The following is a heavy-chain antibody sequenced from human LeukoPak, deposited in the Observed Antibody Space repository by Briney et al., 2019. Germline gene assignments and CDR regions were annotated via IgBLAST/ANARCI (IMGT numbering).Heavy chain of an antibody. V-gene: IGHV4-34*01. Sequence: SETLSLTCAVYGGSFSGYYWSWIRQPPGKGLEWIGEINHSGSTNYNPSLKSRVTISVDTSKNQFSLKLSSVTAADTAVYYCARVKQWLVQGDWFDPWGQGTLVTVSS. CDR3: ARVKQWLVQGDWFDP. J-gene: IGHJ5*02. CDR2: INHSGST. D-gene: IGHD6-19*01. CDR1: GGSFSGYY.